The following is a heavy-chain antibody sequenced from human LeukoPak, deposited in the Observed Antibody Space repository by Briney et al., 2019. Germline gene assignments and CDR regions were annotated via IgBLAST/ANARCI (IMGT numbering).Heavy chain of an antibody. J-gene: IGHJ5*02. CDR1: GYTFITYC. V-gene: IGHV1-46*01. CDR2: INPNGGTT. CDR3: ARESPPNWFDP. Sequence: GASVKVSCKASGYTFITYCIHWVRQAPGQGLEWMGIINPNGGTTSYAQKFQGRVTMTRDTSTSTVYMELSSLRSDDTAMYYCARESPPNWFDPWGQGTLVTVSS.